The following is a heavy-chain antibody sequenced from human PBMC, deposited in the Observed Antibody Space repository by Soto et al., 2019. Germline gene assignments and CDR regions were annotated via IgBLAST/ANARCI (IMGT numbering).Heavy chain of an antibody. CDR1: GDSVISATYY. V-gene: IGHV4-61*01. CDR2: IYYDGGT. J-gene: IGHJ3*01. CDR3: ARVLPGIAAAYDAFDV. D-gene: IGHD6-13*01. Sequence: SETLSLTCSVSGDSVISATYYWGWIRHPPGKGLEWIGYIYYDGGTTYNSSLKSRVTISTDTSRSQLSLQLTSATPADTAVYYCARVLPGIAAAYDAFDVWGQGTMVTV.